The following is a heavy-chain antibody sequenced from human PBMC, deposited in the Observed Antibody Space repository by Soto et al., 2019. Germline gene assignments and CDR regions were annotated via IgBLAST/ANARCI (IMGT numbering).Heavy chain of an antibody. CDR3: AKGEKGTLYYYYYYMDV. CDR1: GFTFSSYG. CDR2: ISYDGSNK. J-gene: IGHJ6*03. D-gene: IGHD1-1*01. Sequence: PGGSLRLSCAASGFTFSSYGMHWVRQAPGKGLEWVAVISYDGSNKYYADSVKGRFTISRDNSKNTLYLQMNSLRAEDTAVYYCAKGEKGTLYYYYYYMDVWGKGTTVTVSS. V-gene: IGHV3-30*18.